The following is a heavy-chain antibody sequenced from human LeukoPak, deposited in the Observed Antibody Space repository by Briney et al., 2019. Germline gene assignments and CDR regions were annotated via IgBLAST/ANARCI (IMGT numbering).Heavy chain of an antibody. J-gene: IGHJ6*04. CDR1: GFTFSTYE. Sequence: GGSLRLSCAASGFTFSTYEMNWVRQAPGKGLEWVSYISSSGRTIYYADSVKGRFTISRDNAKNSLYLQMNSLRAEDTAVYYCAELGITMIGGVWGKGTTVTISS. D-gene: IGHD3-10*02. CDR2: ISSSGRTI. V-gene: IGHV3-48*03. CDR3: AELGITMIGGV.